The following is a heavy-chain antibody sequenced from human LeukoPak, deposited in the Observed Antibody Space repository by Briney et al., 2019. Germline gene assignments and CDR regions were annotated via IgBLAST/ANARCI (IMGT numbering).Heavy chain of an antibody. CDR1: GFAITSTYF. CDR2: ISHGGNT. Sequence: SETLSLTCTVSGFAITSTYFWAWIRQSPGEGLEWIATISHGGNTFYNPSLKSRVSMSIDTSKTQLSLKLSSVTAADTAVYYCTRVNTPMATFDFWGQGTRVTVSS. J-gene: IGHJ4*02. V-gene: IGHV4-38-2*02. CDR3: TRVNTPMATFDF. D-gene: IGHD5-18*01.